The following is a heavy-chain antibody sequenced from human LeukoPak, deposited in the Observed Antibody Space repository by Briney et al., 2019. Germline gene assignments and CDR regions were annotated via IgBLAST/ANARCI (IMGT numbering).Heavy chain of an antibody. CDR2: INPSGGST. CDR1: GYTFTSYD. CDR3: ARGSAITMIVVVIYGWFDP. Sequence: GASVKVSCKASGYTFTSYDINWVRQAPGQGLEWMGIINPSGGSTSYAQKFQGRVTMTRDTSTSTVYMELSSLRSEDTAVYYCARGSAITMIVVVIYGWFDPWGQGTLVTVSS. D-gene: IGHD3-22*01. V-gene: IGHV1-46*01. J-gene: IGHJ5*02.